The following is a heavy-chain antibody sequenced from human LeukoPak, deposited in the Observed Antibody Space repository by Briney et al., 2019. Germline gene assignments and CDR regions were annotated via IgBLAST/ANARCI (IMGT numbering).Heavy chain of an antibody. CDR1: GGSFSGYY. J-gene: IGHJ4*02. CDR3: ARGGYYGSGSYYPYHY. D-gene: IGHD3-10*01. CDR2: INHSGST. V-gene: IGHV4-34*01. Sequence: SETLSLTCAVYGGSFSGYYWSWIRQPPGKGLEWIGEINHSGSTNYNPSLKSRVTISVDTSKNQFSLKLSSVTAADTAVYYCARGGYYGSGSYYPYHYWGQGALVTVSS.